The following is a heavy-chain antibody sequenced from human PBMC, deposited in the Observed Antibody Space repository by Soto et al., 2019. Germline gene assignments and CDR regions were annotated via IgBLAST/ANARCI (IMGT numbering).Heavy chain of an antibody. CDR2: IWYDGSIE. CDR3: ARDSYGMDV. Sequence: GGSLRLSCAASGFSFNNFAMHWVRQAPGKGLEWVAVIWYDGSIEYYADSVKGRFTISRDNSKNTLYLQMNSLRAEDTAVYYCARDSYGMDVWGPGTTVTVSS. J-gene: IGHJ6*02. CDR1: GFSFNNFA. V-gene: IGHV3-33*01.